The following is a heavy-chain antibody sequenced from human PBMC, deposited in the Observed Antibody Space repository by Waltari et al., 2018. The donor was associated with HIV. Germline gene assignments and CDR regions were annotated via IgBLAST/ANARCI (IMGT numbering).Heavy chain of an antibody. Sequence: EVLLAESGGGLIQPGGSLGLSCTASNFSISGKHVTWIRQAPGGSLEWVAVIYPDDTTHYADSVSGRFTSSRAKSRTKVFLLMNSLFVDDTATYFCATGVRYYGPWGQGTRVTVSS. CDR3: ATGVRYYGP. V-gene: IGHV3-53*01. CDR1: NFSISGKH. D-gene: IGHD3-3*01. CDR2: IYPDDTT. J-gene: IGHJ5*02.